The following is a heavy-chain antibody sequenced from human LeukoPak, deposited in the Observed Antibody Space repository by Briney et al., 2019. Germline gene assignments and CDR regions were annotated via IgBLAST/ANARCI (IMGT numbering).Heavy chain of an antibody. D-gene: IGHD5-18*01. CDR2: INPNSGVT. J-gene: IGHJ6*03. CDR1: GYSFTGYY. V-gene: IGHV1-2*02. CDR3: APGYNYGPRYMDV. Sequence: ASVKVSCKASGYSFTGYYIHWVRQAPGQGHEWMGWINPNSGVTNYGQKFQGRVTLTRDTSINTAYMELSSLRSDDTAVYYCAPGYNYGPRYMDVWGKGTTVTVSS.